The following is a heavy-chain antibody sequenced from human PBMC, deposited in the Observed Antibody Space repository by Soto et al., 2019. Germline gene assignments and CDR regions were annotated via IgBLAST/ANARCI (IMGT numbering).Heavy chain of an antibody. CDR1: GFTFSHYW. CDR3: ARASDSLVPTAD. J-gene: IGHJ4*02. V-gene: IGHV3-74*01. Sequence: EVQLVESGGGLVQPGGSLRLSCAASGFTFSHYWMYWVRQAPGKGLVCVSRISSDGSYASYADSVKGRFTISRDSAKSTLYLQMNSLRAEDTGVYYCARASDSLVPTADGGQGTLVTVSS. CDR2: ISSDGSYA. D-gene: IGHD2-21*02.